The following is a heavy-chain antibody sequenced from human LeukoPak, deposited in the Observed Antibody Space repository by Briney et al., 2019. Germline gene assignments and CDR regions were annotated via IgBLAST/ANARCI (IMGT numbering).Heavy chain of an antibody. V-gene: IGHV3-13*01. CDR1: GFTFRDYD. J-gene: IGHJ3*02. CDR2: IGIGDDT. CDR3: VRGGIRVSGIDAFDI. Sequence: GGSLRLSCAASGFTFRDYDMHWVRQTPGRGLEWVSVIGIGDDTHYPDSVKGRFTISRENAKNSLYLQMSSLRDGDTAMYYCVRGGIRVSGIDAFDIWGHGTMVTVSS. D-gene: IGHD5/OR15-5a*01.